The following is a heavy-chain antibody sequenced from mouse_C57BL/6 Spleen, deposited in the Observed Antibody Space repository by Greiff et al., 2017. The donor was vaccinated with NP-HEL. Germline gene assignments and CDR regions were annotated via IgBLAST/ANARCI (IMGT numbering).Heavy chain of an antibody. CDR3: ARVAQATDAMDY. V-gene: IGHV5-16*01. D-gene: IGHD3-2*02. J-gene: IGHJ4*01. CDR2: INYDGSST. CDR1: GFTFSDYY. Sequence: EVKLVESEGGLVQPGSSMKLSCTASGFTFSDYYMAWVRQVPEKGLEWVANINYDGSSTYYLDSLKSRFIISRDNAKNILYLQMSSLKSEDTATYYCARVAQATDAMDYWGQGTSVTVSS.